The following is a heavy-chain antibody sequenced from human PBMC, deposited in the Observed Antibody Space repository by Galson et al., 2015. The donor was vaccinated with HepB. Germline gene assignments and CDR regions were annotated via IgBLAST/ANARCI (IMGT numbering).Heavy chain of an antibody. Sequence: SVKVSCKASGGTFSSYAISWVRQAPGQGLEWMGGIIPIFGTANYAQKFQGRVTITADESTSTAYMELSSLRSEDTAVYYCASSGGYQLPQREWSAWRVTYYYYMDVWGKGTTVTVSS. D-gene: IGHD2-2*01. CDR3: ASSGGYQLPQREWSAWRVTYYYYMDV. V-gene: IGHV1-69*13. CDR2: IIPIFGTA. CDR1: GGTFSSYA. J-gene: IGHJ6*03.